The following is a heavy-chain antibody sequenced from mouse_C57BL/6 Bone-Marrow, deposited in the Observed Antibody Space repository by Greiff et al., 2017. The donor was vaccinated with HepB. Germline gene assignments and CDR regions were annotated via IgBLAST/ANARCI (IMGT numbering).Heavy chain of an antibody. J-gene: IGHJ3*01. D-gene: IGHD2-3*01. CDR3: ARNGYYKDWFAY. CDR1: GYTFTSYG. V-gene: IGHV1-81*01. Sequence: VHLVESGAELARPGASVKLSCKASGYTFTSYGISWVKQRTGQGLEWIGEIYPRSGNTYYNEKFKGKATLTADKSSSTAYMELRSLTSEDSAVYFCARNGYYKDWFAYWGQGTLVTVSA. CDR2: IYPRSGNT.